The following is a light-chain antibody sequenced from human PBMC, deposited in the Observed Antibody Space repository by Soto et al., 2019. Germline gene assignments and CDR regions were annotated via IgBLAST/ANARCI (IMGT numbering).Light chain of an antibody. CDR1: QSVSSY. J-gene: IGKJ1*01. CDR2: DAS. V-gene: IGKV3-11*01. Sequence: EIVMTQSPATLSVSPGGRATLSCRASQSVSSYLAWYQQKPGQAPRLLIYDASNRATGIPARFSGSGSGTDFTLTITRLEPEDFAMYYCQRYDSLRTFGQGTKVDI. CDR3: QRYDSLRT.